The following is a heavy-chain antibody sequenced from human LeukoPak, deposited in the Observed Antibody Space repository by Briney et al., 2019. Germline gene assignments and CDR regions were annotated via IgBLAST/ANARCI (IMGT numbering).Heavy chain of an antibody. CDR2: IYYSGST. J-gene: IGHJ4*02. D-gene: IGHD6-6*01. CDR1: GGSISSGDYY. V-gene: IGHV4-30-4*08. CDR3: ARTPREYSSSSGGVDY. Sequence: SETLSLTCTVSGGSISSGDYYWSWIRQPPGKGLEWIGYIYYSGSTYYNPSLKSRVTISVDTSKNQFSLKLSSVTAADTAMYYCARTPREYSSSSGGVDYWGQGTLVTVSS.